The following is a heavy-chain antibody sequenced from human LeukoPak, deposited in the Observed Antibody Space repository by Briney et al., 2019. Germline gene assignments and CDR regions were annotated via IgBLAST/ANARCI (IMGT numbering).Heavy chain of an antibody. D-gene: IGHD3-16*02. CDR3: ARAPPVMITFGGVIVQNSYYFDY. Sequence: SQTLSLTCTVSGGSISSGDYYWSWIRQPPGKGLEWIGYIYYSGSTYYNPPLKSRVTISVDTSKNQFSLKLSSVTAADTAVYYCARAPPVMITFGGVIVQNSYYFDYWGQGTLVTVSS. CDR2: IYYSGST. V-gene: IGHV4-30-4*01. CDR1: GGSISSGDYY. J-gene: IGHJ4*02.